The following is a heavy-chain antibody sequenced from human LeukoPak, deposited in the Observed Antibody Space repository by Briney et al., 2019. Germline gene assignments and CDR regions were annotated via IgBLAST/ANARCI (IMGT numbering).Heavy chain of an antibody. CDR2: IIPILGIA. Sequence: ASVKVSCKASGGTFSSYAISWVRQAPGQGLEWMGRIIPILGIANYAQKFQGRVTITADKSTSTAYMELSSLRSEDTAVYYCARMPLGYCSGGSCYYLDYWGQGTLVTVSS. J-gene: IGHJ4*02. V-gene: IGHV1-69*04. CDR1: GGTFSSYA. CDR3: ARMPLGYCSGGSCYYLDY. D-gene: IGHD2-15*01.